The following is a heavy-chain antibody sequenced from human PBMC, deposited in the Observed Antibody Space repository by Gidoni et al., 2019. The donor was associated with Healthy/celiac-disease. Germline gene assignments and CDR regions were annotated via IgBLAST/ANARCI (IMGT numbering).Heavy chain of an antibody. CDR3: AKESCSGGSCTPPMDV. CDR2: ISCSGGST. CDR1: GFTFSSYA. Sequence: EVQLLESGGGLVQPGGSLRLSCAASGFTFSSYAMSWVRQAPGKGLEWVSAISCSGGSTYYADSVKGRFTISRDNSKNTLYLQMNSLRAEDTAVYYCAKESCSGGSCTPPMDVWGKGTTVTVSS. V-gene: IGHV3-23*01. J-gene: IGHJ6*03. D-gene: IGHD2-15*01.